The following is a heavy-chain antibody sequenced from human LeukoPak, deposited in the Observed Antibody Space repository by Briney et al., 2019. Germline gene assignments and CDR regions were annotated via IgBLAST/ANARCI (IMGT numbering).Heavy chain of an antibody. D-gene: IGHD3-10*01. J-gene: IGHJ6*02. CDR2: IVVGSGNT. Sequence: ASVKVSSKASGFTFTSSAMQWVRQARGQRLEWIGWIVVGSGNTNYAQKFQERVTITRDMSTSTAYMELSSLRSEDTAVYYCARTDYGSGSYVYYYYGMDVWGQGTTVTVSS. V-gene: IGHV1-58*02. CDR1: GFTFTSSA. CDR3: ARTDYGSGSYVYYYYGMDV.